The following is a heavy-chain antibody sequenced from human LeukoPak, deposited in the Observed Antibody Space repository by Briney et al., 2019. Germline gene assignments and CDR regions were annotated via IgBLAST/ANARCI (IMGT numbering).Heavy chain of an antibody. J-gene: IGHJ4*02. Sequence: PSETLSLTCTVSGGSLNTYFWAWIRQPPGKGLEWIGYINYSGSTNSNPSLKSRLAMSVDTSKNQFSVKLSSVTAADTAIYYCARQHSPGYFDYWGQGTLVTVSS. D-gene: IGHD1-14*01. CDR3: ARQHSPGYFDY. CDR2: INYSGST. CDR1: GGSLNTYF. V-gene: IGHV4-59*08.